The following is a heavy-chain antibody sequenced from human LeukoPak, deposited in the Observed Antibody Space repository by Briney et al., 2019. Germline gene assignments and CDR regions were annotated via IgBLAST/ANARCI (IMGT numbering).Heavy chain of an antibody. J-gene: IGHJ6*04. D-gene: IGHD3-10*01. CDR2: VNPNSGGT. CDR1: GYTFTGYY. V-gene: IGHV1-2*04. Sequence: ASVKVSCKASGYTFTGYYMHWVRQAPGQGLEWMGWVNPNSGGTNYAQKFQGWATMTRDTSISTAYMELSRLRSDDTAVYYCARDRVYYGSGSYYYGMDVWGKGTTVTVSS. CDR3: ARDRVYYGSGSYYYGMDV.